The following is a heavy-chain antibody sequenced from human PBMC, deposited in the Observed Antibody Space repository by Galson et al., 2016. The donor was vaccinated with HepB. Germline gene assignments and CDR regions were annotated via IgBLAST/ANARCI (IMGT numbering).Heavy chain of an antibody. CDR1: GFSFSNSW. Sequence: SLRLSCAVSGFSFSNSWMTWVRQTPEKGLEWVADINADGSWRAYMDSVKGRFTISRDNVNNLSYLQMSGLRVEDTALYFCARDPAFGALDYWGQGALVTVSS. CDR2: INADGSWR. J-gene: IGHJ4*02. D-gene: IGHD3-10*01. CDR3: ARDPAFGALDY. V-gene: IGHV3-7*01.